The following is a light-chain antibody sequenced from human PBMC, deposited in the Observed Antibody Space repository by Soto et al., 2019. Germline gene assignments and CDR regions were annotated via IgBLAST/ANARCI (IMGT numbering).Light chain of an antibody. Sequence: IQMTQSPSPLSASVGDSVTITCRASQSIKTWLAWYQRKPGRAPNLLIYDASSLQSGVPSRFSGSGSGTEFTLTISSLQPDDSATYYCQQYESYSWTFGQGTKVDIK. V-gene: IGKV1-5*01. J-gene: IGKJ1*01. CDR3: QQYESYSWT. CDR2: DAS. CDR1: QSIKTW.